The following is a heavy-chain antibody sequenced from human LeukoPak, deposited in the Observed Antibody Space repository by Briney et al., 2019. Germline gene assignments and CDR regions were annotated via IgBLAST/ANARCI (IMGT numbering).Heavy chain of an antibody. D-gene: IGHD3-10*01. CDR2: IWYDGSKT. CDR3: ARLMGSYLDY. J-gene: IGHJ4*02. Sequence: GRSLRLSCAASGFTFSSNGMHWVRQAPGKGLEWVALIWYDGSKTYYADSVKGRFTISRDNSKNTLSLQMNSLRAEDTAVYYCARLMGSYLDYWGQGTLVTVSS. V-gene: IGHV3-33*01. CDR1: GFTFSSNG.